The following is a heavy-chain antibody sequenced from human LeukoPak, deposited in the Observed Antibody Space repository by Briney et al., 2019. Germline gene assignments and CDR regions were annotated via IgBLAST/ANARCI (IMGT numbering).Heavy chain of an antibody. V-gene: IGHV3-23*01. Sequence: GGSLRLSCAASGFTFSSYAMSWVRQAPGKGLEWVSAISGSGGSTYYADSVKGRFTISRDNAKNSLYLQMNSLRAEDTAVYYCAREKFRGIAAAGTPPNWFDPWGQGTLVTVSS. D-gene: IGHD6-13*01. J-gene: IGHJ5*02. CDR2: ISGSGGST. CDR1: GFTFSSYA. CDR3: AREKFRGIAAAGTPPNWFDP.